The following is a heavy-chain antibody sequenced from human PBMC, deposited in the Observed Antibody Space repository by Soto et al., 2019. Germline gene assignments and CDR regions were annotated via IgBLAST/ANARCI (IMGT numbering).Heavy chain of an antibody. CDR2: IYTSGST. Sequence: SETLSLTCTVSGGSISSYYWSWIRQPAGKGLEWIGRIYTSGSTNYNPSLKSRVTMSVDTSKNQFSLKLSSVTAADTAVYYCARDSRDSYGYYYYYYGMDVWGQGTTVTVSS. V-gene: IGHV4-4*07. CDR1: GGSISSYY. J-gene: IGHJ6*02. CDR3: ARDSRDSYGYYYYYYGMDV. D-gene: IGHD5-18*01.